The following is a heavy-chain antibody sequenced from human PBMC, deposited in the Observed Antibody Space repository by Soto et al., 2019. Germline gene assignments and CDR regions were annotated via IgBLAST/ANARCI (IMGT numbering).Heavy chain of an antibody. Sequence: PGGSLRLSCAASGFTFSNAWMNWVRQAPGKGLEWVGRIKSKTDGGTTDYAAPVKGRFTISRDDSKNTLYLQMNSLKTEDTAVYYCTTDWGRWFGELTSSTRYGMDVWGQGTTVTVSS. CDR3: TTDWGRWFGELTSSTRYGMDV. V-gene: IGHV3-15*07. CDR1: GFTFSNAW. J-gene: IGHJ6*02. D-gene: IGHD3-10*01. CDR2: IKSKTDGGTT.